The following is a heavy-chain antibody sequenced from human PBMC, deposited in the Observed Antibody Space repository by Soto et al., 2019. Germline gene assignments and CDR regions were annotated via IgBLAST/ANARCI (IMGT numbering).Heavy chain of an antibody. J-gene: IGHJ5*02. CDR1: GFTVSSNY. CDR2: IYSGGST. Sequence: GGSLRLSCAASGFTVSSNYMSWVRQAPGKGLEWVSVIYSGGSTYYADSVKGRFTISRDNSKNTLYLQMNSLRAEDTAVYYCARYSTATLSRWFEPWGQGTLVTVSS. V-gene: IGHV3-66*01. CDR3: ARYSTATLSRWFEP. D-gene: IGHD1-26*01.